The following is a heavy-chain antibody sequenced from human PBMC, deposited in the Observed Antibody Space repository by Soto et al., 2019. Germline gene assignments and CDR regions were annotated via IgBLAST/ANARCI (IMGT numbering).Heavy chain of an antibody. CDR2: MNPNSGNT. D-gene: IGHD6-19*01. V-gene: IGHV1-8*02. J-gene: IGHJ4*02. CDR3: ARGIAVAGTAGRLY. Sequence: GASVKVSCKASGYTFTSYGISWVRQVPGQGLEWMGWMNPNSGNTGYAQKFQGRVTMTRNTSISTAYMELSSLRSEDTAVYYCARGIAVAGTAGRLYWGQGTLVTVSS. CDR1: GYTFTSYG.